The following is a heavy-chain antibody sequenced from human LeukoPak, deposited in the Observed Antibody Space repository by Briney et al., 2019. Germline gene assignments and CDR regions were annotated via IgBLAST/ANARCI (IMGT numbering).Heavy chain of an antibody. V-gene: IGHV3-66*04. CDR1: GFTFSDYY. Sequence: GGSLILSCAASGFTFSDYYMSWIRQAPGKGLEWVSVIYSGGSTYYADSVKGRFTISRDNSKNTLYLQMNSLRAEDTAVYYCARPGKLDYFDYWGQGTLVTVSS. J-gene: IGHJ4*02. CDR3: ARPGKLDYFDY. CDR2: IYSGGST.